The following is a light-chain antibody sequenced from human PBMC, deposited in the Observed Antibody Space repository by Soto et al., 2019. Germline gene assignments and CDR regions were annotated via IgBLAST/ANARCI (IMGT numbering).Light chain of an antibody. CDR3: QQRSNWPQT. CDR2: DAS. J-gene: IGKJ1*01. CDR1: QSISSS. V-gene: IGKV3-11*01. Sequence: EIVLTQSPATLSLSPGERATLSCRASQSISSSLAWFQQKPGQAPRLLIFDASSRAAGTPARFSGSGSGTDFSLTISSLEPEDFAVYSCQQRSNWPQTFGQGTRVEFK.